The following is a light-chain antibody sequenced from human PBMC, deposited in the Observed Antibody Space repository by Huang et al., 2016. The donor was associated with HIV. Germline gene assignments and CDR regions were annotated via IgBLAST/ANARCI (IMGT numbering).Light chain of an antibody. V-gene: IGKV1-9*01. Sequence: IHLTQSPSSLSASVGDRVTVTCRASQAIGNSLAWYQQGLGKAPKLLIYGSSTLQTGVAPWFSGNGSETDFTLTIASLLPGDFATYFCQQLKSYPLTFGGGT. J-gene: IGKJ4*01. CDR3: QQLKSYPLT. CDR1: QAIGNS. CDR2: GSS.